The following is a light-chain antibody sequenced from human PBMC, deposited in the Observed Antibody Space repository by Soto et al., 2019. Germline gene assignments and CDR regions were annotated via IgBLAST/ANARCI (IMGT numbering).Light chain of an antibody. CDR1: QSVSSN. CDR3: QQYNNWPRT. J-gene: IGKJ1*01. CDR2: GAS. Sequence: IVMPPSPASLSVSPGERAPLSCRASQSVSSNLAWYQQKPGQAPRLLIYGASTRATGIPARFSGSGSGTEFTLTISSLQSEDFAVYYCQQYNNWPRTLGQGTKVDIK. V-gene: IGKV3-15*01.